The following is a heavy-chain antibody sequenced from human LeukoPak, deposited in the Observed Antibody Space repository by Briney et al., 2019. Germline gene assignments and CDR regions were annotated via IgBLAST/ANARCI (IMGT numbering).Heavy chain of an antibody. CDR2: IYSGGST. J-gene: IGHJ4*02. Sequence: PGGSLRLSCAASGFTVSSSFMSWVRQAPGKGLEWVSVIYSGGSTYYADSVKGRFTISRDNSKNTLYLQMNSLRDDDTAVYYCVRDGVDYSFEYWGQGTLVTVSS. CDR1: GFTVSSSF. V-gene: IGHV3-53*01. CDR3: VRDGVDYSFEY. D-gene: IGHD4-11*01.